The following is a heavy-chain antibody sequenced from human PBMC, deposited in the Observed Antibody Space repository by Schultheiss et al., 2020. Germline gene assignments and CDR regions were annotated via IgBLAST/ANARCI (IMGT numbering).Heavy chain of an antibody. D-gene: IGHD2/OR15-2a*01. V-gene: IGHV1-46*01. CDR3: VRVGNIVRRRPNWFDP. CDR1: GYTFTGYY. J-gene: IGHJ5*02. Sequence: ASVKVSCKASGYTFTGYYMHWVRQAPGQGLEWMGIINPSGGSTSYAQKFQGRVTMTRDTSTSTVYMELSSLRSEDTAVYYCVRVGNIVRRRPNWFDPWGQGTLVTVSS. CDR2: INPSGGST.